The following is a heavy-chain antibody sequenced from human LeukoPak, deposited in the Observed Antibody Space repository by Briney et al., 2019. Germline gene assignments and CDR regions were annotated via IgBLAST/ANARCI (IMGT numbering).Heavy chain of an antibody. Sequence: SETLSLTCAVYGRSFSGYYWSWIRQPPGKGLEWIGEINHSGSTNYNPSLKSRVTISVDTSKNQFSLKLSSVTAADTAVYYCARAGIAARGGFDYWGQGTLVTVSS. CDR2: INHSGST. D-gene: IGHD6-6*01. CDR1: GRSFSGYY. CDR3: ARAGIAARGGFDY. J-gene: IGHJ4*02. V-gene: IGHV4-34*01.